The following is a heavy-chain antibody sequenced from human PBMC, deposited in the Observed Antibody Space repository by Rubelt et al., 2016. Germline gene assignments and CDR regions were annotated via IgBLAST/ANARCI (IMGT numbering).Heavy chain of an antibody. V-gene: IGHV3-33*06. CDR2: IWYDGSNK. Sequence: VRQAPGKGLEWVAVIWYDGSNKYYADSVKGRFTISRDNSKNTLYLQMNSLRAEDTAVYYCAKDPKSIAAAGTPSFDYWGQGTLVTVSS. J-gene: IGHJ4*02. D-gene: IGHD6-13*01. CDR3: AKDPKSIAAAGTPSFDY.